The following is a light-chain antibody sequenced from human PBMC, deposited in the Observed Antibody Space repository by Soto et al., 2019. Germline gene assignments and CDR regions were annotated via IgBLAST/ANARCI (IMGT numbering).Light chain of an antibody. J-gene: IGKJ1*01. V-gene: IGKV3-20*01. CDR3: QQYESWT. Sequence: EIVLTQSPGTLSLSPWERATLSCRASQSVSSSYLAWYQQKPGQAPRLLIYGASSRATGIPDRFSGSGSGTDSTLTISRLEPEDFAVYYCQQYESWTFGQGTKVDIK. CDR2: GAS. CDR1: QSVSSSY.